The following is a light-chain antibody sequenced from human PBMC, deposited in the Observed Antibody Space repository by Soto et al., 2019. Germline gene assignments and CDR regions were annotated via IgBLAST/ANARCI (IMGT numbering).Light chain of an antibody. CDR3: QQRSNWHLA. CDR1: QSVSRSY. Sequence: IVLPQAAGHRSLAPGERATLSCAGSQSVSRSYLAWYQQRTGQATRILIETASSRATGIPDRFIGSGAGTDVTLTISSLQPEDFAAYYCQQRSNWHLAFAGGTQVDNK. V-gene: IGKV3D-20*02. J-gene: IGKJ4*01. CDR2: TAS.